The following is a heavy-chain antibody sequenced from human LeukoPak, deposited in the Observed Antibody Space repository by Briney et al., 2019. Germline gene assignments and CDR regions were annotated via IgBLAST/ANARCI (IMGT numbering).Heavy chain of an antibody. J-gene: IGHJ3*02. Sequence: GGSLSFSWAASGFTVSSNYMSWVRKAQGRGLGWASIIYSDGRTYYADSVRGRFTVSRQNSENTLYLQMNSLRAEDTALYYCARVIVASNFDAFDIWGQGTLVTISS. D-gene: IGHD4/OR15-4a*01. V-gene: IGHV3-53*04. CDR1: GFTVSSNY. CDR3: ARVIVASNFDAFDI. CDR2: IYSDGRT.